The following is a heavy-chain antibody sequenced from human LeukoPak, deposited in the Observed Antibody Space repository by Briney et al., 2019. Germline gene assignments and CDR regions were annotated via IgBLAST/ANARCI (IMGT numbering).Heavy chain of an antibody. CDR2: ISVHNGNT. CDR3: ASAPRGTAIPYELPAGP. D-gene: IGHD1-1*01. J-gene: IGHJ5*02. CDR1: GYTFTSHG. V-gene: IGHV1-18*01. Sequence: GASVKVSCKASGYTFTSHGITWVRQAPGQGLEWMGWISVHNGNTNYAQKVQARVTMTTDASTSTAYMELRSLRSDDTAVYYCASAPRGTAIPYELPAGPWGQGTLVTVSS.